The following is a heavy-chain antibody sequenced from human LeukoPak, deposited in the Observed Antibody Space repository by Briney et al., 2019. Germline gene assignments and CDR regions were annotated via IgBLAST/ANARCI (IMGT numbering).Heavy chain of an antibody. CDR1: GGTFSSYA. Sequence: GASVKVSCKASGGTFSSYAISWVRQAPGQGLEWMGGIIPIFGTANYAQKFKGRVTMTRDTSISTAYLEVRSLTSDDTAVYYCAPTAEAYTSWWRVWGQGTLVTVSA. J-gene: IGHJ4*02. CDR2: IIPIFGTA. D-gene: IGHD3-16*01. V-gene: IGHV1-69*05. CDR3: APTAEAYTSWWRV.